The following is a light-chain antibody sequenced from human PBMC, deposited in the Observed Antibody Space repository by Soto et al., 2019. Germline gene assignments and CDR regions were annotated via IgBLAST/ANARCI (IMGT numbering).Light chain of an antibody. V-gene: IGKV3-20*01. CDR1: QGVRYNY. J-gene: IGKJ4*01. CDR3: QQYGTSPVT. Sequence: EILLTQSPGTLSLSPSETATLSCRASQGVRYNYLAWYQQRPGQPPRLLIYAAASRASGIPDRFSGSVSGTDFALTIRSLEPEEFAVYFCQQYGTSPVTFGGGTKVEI. CDR2: AAA.